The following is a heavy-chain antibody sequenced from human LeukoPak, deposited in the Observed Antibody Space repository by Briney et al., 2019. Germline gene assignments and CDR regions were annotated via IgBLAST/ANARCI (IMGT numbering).Heavy chain of an antibody. J-gene: IGHJ4*02. D-gene: IGHD2-2*01. CDR3: GRDRSAAMVDY. V-gene: IGHV1-2*02. Sequence: VASVTVSCQAPGYTFTGYYMHWVRQAPGQGLGWIGWINHSSGGTNYAQKFQCRVTMTRDTTISTAYMEMSRLRSDAAAVYYCGRDRSAAMVDYWGQGTLVTVSS. CDR1: GYTFTGYY. CDR2: INHSSGGT.